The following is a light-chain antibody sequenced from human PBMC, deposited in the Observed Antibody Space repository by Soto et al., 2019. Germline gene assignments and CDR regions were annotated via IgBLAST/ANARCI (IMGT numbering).Light chain of an antibody. V-gene: IGKV3-15*01. CDR3: HQYYNWPPWT. CDR1: QSVSGN. CDR2: GAF. Sequence: EIVMTQSPATLSVSPGERATLSCRASQSVSGNLAWYQQKPGQAPRLLIYGAFTRATGVPARFSGSGSGTEFTLTISSLQSEDFAVYYCHQYYNWPPWTFGQGTKVEIK. J-gene: IGKJ1*01.